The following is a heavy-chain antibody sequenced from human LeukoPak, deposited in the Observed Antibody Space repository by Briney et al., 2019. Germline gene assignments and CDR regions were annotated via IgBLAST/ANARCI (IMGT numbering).Heavy chain of an antibody. D-gene: IGHD6-13*01. V-gene: IGHV4-31*03. Sequence: SETLSLTCTVSGGSISSGVYYWGWIRQHPGKGLEWIGYIYYSGSTYYNPSLKSRVTISVDTSKNQFSLKLSSVTAADTAVYYCARYSSSWYDLSKYYFDYWGQGTLVTVSS. CDR3: ARYSSSWYDLSKYYFDY. J-gene: IGHJ4*02. CDR1: GGSISSGVYY. CDR2: IYYSGST.